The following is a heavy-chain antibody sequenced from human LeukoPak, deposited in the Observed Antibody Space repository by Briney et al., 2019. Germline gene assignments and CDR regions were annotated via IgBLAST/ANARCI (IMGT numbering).Heavy chain of an antibody. CDR1: GYTFTGYY. CDR3: ARAPLYYYYYGMDV. CDR2: MNPNSGNT. Sequence: ASVTVSCKASGYTFTGYYMHWVRQAPGQGLEWMGWMNPNSGNTGYAQKFQGRVTMTRNTSISTAYMELSSLRSEDTAVYYCARAPLYYYYYGMDVWGQGTTVTVSS. J-gene: IGHJ6*02. V-gene: IGHV1-8*02.